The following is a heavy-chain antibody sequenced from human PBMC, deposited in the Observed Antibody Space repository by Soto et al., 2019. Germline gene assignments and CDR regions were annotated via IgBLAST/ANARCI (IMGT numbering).Heavy chain of an antibody. CDR1: GFTFSSYS. J-gene: IGHJ4*02. CDR3: ARDLGQLVPDY. Sequence: EVQLVESGGGLVKPGGSLRLSCAASGFTFSSYSMNWVRQAPGKGLEWVSSISSSSSYIYYADSVKGRFTISRDNAKNSLYLQMNRLSAEDTAVYYCARDLGQLVPDYWGPGTLVTLSS. V-gene: IGHV3-21*01. CDR2: ISSSSSYI. D-gene: IGHD6-6*01.